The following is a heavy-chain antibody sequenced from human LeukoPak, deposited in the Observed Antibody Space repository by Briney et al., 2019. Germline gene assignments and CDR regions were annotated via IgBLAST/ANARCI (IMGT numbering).Heavy chain of an antibody. Sequence: EASVKVSCKASGGTFSSYAISWVRQAPGQGLEWMGWISAYNGNTDYAQKVQGRVTMTTDTSTATAYMELRSLRSDDTAVYYCARVTAYCSTTSCHDYWGQGTLVTVSS. V-gene: IGHV1-18*01. CDR3: ARVTAYCSTTSCHDY. J-gene: IGHJ4*02. D-gene: IGHD2-8*01. CDR1: GGTFSSYA. CDR2: ISAYNGNT.